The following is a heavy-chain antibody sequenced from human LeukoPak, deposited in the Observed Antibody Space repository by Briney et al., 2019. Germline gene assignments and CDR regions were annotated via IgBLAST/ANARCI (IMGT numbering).Heavy chain of an antibody. CDR2: INHSGST. CDR1: GGSFSGYY. V-gene: IGHV4-34*01. Sequence: SETLSLTCAVYGGSFSGYYWSWIRQPPGKGLEWIGEINHSGSTNYNPSLKSRVTISVDTSKNQFSLKLSSVTAADTAVYYCARSSRYYYGSGSPYYFDYWGQGTLVTVSS. D-gene: IGHD3-10*01. CDR3: ARSSRYYYGSGSPYYFDY. J-gene: IGHJ4*02.